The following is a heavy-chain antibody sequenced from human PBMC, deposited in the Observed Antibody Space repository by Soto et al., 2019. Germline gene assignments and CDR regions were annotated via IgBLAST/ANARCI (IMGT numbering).Heavy chain of an antibody. V-gene: IGHV3-33*01. CDR1: GFTFSSYG. D-gene: IGHD3-3*01. Sequence: QVQLVESGGGVVQPGRSLRLSCAASGFTFSSYGMHWVRQAPGKGVEWVAVIWYDGSNKYYADSVKGRFTISRDNSKNTLYLQMNSLRAEDTAVYSCARVFGVNGMEVWGQGTTVTVSS. J-gene: IGHJ6*02. CDR3: ARVFGVNGMEV. CDR2: IWYDGSNK.